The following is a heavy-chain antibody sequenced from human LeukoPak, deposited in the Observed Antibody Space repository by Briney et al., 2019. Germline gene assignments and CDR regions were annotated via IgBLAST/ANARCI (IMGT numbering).Heavy chain of an antibody. CDR3: AAHLYYYYYGMDV. CDR1: GFTFSSYW. Sequence: PGGSLRLSCAASGFTFSSYWMHWVRQAPGKGLVWVSRINSVGSSTSYADSVKGRFTISRDNAKNTLYLQMNSLRAEDTAVYYCAAHLYYYYYGMDVWGQGTTVTVSS. V-gene: IGHV3-74*01. J-gene: IGHJ6*02. CDR2: INSVGSST.